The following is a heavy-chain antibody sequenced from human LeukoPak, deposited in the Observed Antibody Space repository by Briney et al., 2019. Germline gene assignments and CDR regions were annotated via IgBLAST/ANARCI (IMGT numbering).Heavy chain of an antibody. Sequence: GGSLRLSCKASGFTVSNNYMNWVRQAPGKGLEWVARILSGATTNYADSVKGRFTISRDNSKNTLYLQMTNVRVEDTAVYYCARDPPGIAASVSGGWGQGTLVTVSS. CDR3: ARDPPGIAASVSGG. D-gene: IGHD6-13*01. J-gene: IGHJ4*02. V-gene: IGHV3-53*01. CDR1: GFTVSNNY. CDR2: ILSGATT.